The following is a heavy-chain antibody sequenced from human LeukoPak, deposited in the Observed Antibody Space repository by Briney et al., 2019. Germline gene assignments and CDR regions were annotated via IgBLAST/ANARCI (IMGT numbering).Heavy chain of an antibody. CDR2: INHSGST. CDR3: ARGPPTDYYDSSGFYYVFDY. J-gene: IGHJ4*02. CDR1: GGSFSGYY. D-gene: IGHD3-22*01. V-gene: IGHV4-34*01. Sequence: KPSETLSLTCAVYGGSFSGYYWSWIRQPPGKGLEWIGEINHSGSTNYNPSLKSRVTISVDTSKNQFSLKLSPVTAADTAVYFCARGPPTDYYDSSGFYYVFDYWGQGTLVTVSS.